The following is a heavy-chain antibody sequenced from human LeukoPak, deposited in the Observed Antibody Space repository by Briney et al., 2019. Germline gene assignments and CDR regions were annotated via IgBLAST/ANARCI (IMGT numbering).Heavy chain of an antibody. V-gene: IGHV3-21*01. CDR1: GFTFSSYT. CDR3: VRDRSGSYPYYFDF. Sequence: PGRSLRLSCAASGFTFSSYTMHWVRQAPGQGLDWVSSVSSRSAYISYADSVKGRFTISRDNAKNSLYLEMNSLRAEDTAVYFCVRDRSGSYPYYFDFWGQGTLVTASS. D-gene: IGHD1-26*01. CDR2: VSSRSAYI. J-gene: IGHJ4*02.